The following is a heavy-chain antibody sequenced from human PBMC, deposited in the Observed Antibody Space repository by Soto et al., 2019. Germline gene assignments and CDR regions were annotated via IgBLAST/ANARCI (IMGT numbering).Heavy chain of an antibody. V-gene: IGHV3-30*18. CDR1: GFTFISYG. J-gene: IGHJ4*02. Sequence: PWGSLRLSCAASGFTFISYGMHRVRQAPGKGLEWVAIISYDGSNTYYADSVKGRFTISRDNSKNTLYLQMNSLRAEDTSVYYCAKEGGLSGSYYISSSYYFDYWGQGTLVTVSS. D-gene: IGHD1-26*01. CDR3: AKEGGLSGSYYISSSYYFDY. CDR2: ISYDGSNT.